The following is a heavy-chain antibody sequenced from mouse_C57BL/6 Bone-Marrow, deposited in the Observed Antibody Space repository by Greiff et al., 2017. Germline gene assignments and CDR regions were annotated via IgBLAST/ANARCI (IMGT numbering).Heavy chain of an antibody. Sequence: QVQLQQSGAELARPGASVKLSCKASGYTFTSYGISWVKQRTGQGLEWIGEIYPRSGNTYYNEKFKGKATLTADKSSSTAYMELCSLTSEDSAVYFCALYYYGSSYWYFDVWGTGTTVTVSS. J-gene: IGHJ1*03. CDR1: GYTFTSYG. V-gene: IGHV1-81*01. CDR3: ALYYYGSSYWYFDV. D-gene: IGHD1-1*01. CDR2: IYPRSGNT.